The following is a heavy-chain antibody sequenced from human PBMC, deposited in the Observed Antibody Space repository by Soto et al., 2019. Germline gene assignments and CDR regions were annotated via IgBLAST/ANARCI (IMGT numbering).Heavy chain of an antibody. Sequence: SETLSLTCTVSSGSISSYYWSWIRQPAGKGLEWIGRIYTSGSTNYNPSLKSRVTMSVDTSKNQFSLKLSSVAAADTAVYYCARDRYYGSGSYYKYYYGMDVWGQGTTVTVSS. CDR2: IYTSGST. CDR3: ARDRYYGSGSYYKYYYGMDV. V-gene: IGHV4-4*07. CDR1: SGSISSYY. D-gene: IGHD3-10*01. J-gene: IGHJ6*02.